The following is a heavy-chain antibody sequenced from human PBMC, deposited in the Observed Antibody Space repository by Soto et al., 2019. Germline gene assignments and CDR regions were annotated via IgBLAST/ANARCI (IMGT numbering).Heavy chain of an antibody. J-gene: IGHJ6*02. Sequence: EVQLLESGGGLVQPGGSLRLSCAASGFTFSSFAMSWVRQAPGKGLEWVSTISGSGGSTYYADSVKGRFTISRDNSKNTLYLQMNSLRAEDTAVYYCAKGGVRGVYGMDVWGQGTTVTVSS. V-gene: IGHV3-23*01. CDR1: GFTFSSFA. CDR3: AKGGVRGVYGMDV. D-gene: IGHD3-10*01. CDR2: ISGSGGST.